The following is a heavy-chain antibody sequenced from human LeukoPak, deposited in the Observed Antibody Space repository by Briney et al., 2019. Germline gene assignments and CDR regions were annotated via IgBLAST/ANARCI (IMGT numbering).Heavy chain of an antibody. Sequence: SETLSLTCTVSGGAISNTSYYWGWIRQPPGNGLEWIGSASYSGSTNYNPSLKSRVTISVDTSKNQFSLKLSSVTAADTAVYYCAIRKYYDILTGYRKIPTSGFDPWGQGTLVTVSS. CDR2: ASYSGST. CDR3: AIRKYYDILTGYRKIPTSGFDP. V-gene: IGHV4-39*07. CDR1: GGAISNTSYY. J-gene: IGHJ5*02. D-gene: IGHD3-9*01.